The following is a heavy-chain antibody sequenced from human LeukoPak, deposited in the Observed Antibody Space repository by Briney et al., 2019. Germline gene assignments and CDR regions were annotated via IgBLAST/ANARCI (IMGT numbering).Heavy chain of an antibody. CDR1: GFTFSSYS. J-gene: IGHJ3*02. CDR2: ISSSSSTI. Sequence: GGSLRLSCAASGFTFSSYSMNWVRQAPGKGLECVSYISSSSSTIYYADSVKGRFTISRDNAKNSLYLQMNSLRAEDTAVYYCARGWYYDSSGDAFDIWGQGTMVTVSS. D-gene: IGHD3-22*01. CDR3: ARGWYYDSSGDAFDI. V-gene: IGHV3-48*01.